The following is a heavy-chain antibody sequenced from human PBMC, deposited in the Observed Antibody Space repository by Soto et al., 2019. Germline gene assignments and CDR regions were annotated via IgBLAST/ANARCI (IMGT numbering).Heavy chain of an antibody. V-gene: IGHV1-18*04. D-gene: IGHD4-17*01. CDR2: ISAYNGNT. J-gene: IGHJ6*02. CDR3: ARDGFDYGDYANYGMDV. CDR1: GYTFTTYD. Sequence: GASVKVSCKASGYTFTTYDISWVRQAPGQGLEWMGWISAYNGNTNYAQKLQGRVTMTTDTSTTTAYMELRSLRSDDTAVYYCARDGFDYGDYANYGMDVWGQGTTVTVSS.